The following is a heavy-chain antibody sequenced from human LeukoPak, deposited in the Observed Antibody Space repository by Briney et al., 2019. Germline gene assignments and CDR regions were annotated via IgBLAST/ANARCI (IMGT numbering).Heavy chain of an antibody. V-gene: IGHV4-59*11. Sequence: SETLSLTCTVSGGSISSHYWSWIRQPPGKGLEWIGYIYYSGSTNYNPSLKSRVTISVDTSKNQFSLKLSSVTAADTAVYYCARVQGRRVFDCWGQGTLVTVSS. CDR1: GGSISSHY. CDR3: ARVQGRRVFDC. CDR2: IYYSGST. J-gene: IGHJ4*02. D-gene: IGHD2-15*01.